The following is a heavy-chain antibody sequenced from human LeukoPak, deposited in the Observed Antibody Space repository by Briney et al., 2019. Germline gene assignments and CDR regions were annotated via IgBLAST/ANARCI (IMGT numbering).Heavy chain of an antibody. CDR3: ARVKGRLRLVIFEF. Sequence: SETLSLTCAVYGGSFSGYYWSWIRQPPGKGLEGIGEINHSGSTNYNPSLKSRVTISVDTSKNQFSLKLSSVTAADTAVYYCARVKGRLRLVIFEFWGQGTLVTVSS. D-gene: IGHD4-17*01. CDR2: INHSGST. J-gene: IGHJ4*02. V-gene: IGHV4-34*01. CDR1: GGSFSGYY.